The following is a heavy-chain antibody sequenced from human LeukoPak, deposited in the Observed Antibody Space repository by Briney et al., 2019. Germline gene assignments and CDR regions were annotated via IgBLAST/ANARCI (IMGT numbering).Heavy chain of an antibody. CDR3: ATETYCGGDCYSDY. D-gene: IGHD2-21*02. V-gene: IGHV1-24*01. Sequence: ASVKVSCKVSGYTLTELSMHWVRQAPGKGLEWMGGFDPEDGETIYTQKFQGRVTMTEDTSTDTAYMELSSLRSEDTAVYYCATETYCGGDCYSDYWGQGTLVTVSS. CDR1: GYTLTELS. CDR2: FDPEDGET. J-gene: IGHJ4*02.